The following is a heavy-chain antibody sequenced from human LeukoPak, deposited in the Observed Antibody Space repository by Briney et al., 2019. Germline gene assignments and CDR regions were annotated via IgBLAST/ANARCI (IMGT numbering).Heavy chain of an antibody. CDR1: GFAFSSYG. Sequence: GGSLRLSCAASGFAFSSYGMHWVRQAPGKGLEWVAVVSYDGSNKYYADSVKGRYTISRDNSKNTLYLQMNSLRAEDTAVYYCAKEPGVAAAGKAYFDYWGQGTLVTVSS. D-gene: IGHD6-13*01. CDR2: VSYDGSNK. J-gene: IGHJ4*02. CDR3: AKEPGVAAAGKAYFDY. V-gene: IGHV3-30*18.